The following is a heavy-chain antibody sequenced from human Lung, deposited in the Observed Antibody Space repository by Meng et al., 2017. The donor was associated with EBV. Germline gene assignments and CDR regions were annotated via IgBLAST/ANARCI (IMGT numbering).Heavy chain of an antibody. CDR3: ARTNYGDYNWFDP. V-gene: IGHV4-31*03. Sequence: QVQLQASGPGLCKPSQPLSLTCTVSVGSISSGGFYWSWIRQHPGKGLEWIGYIYYSGSTYYNPSLRSRVAISIDTSKNQFSLKLTSVTAADTAVYFCARTNYGDYNWFDPWGQGTLVTVSS. CDR2: IYYSGST. CDR1: VGSISSGGFY. J-gene: IGHJ5*02. D-gene: IGHD4-17*01.